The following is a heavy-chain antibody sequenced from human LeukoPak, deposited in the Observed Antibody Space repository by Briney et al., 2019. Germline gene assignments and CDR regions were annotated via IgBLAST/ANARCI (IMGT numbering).Heavy chain of an antibody. J-gene: IGHJ4*02. D-gene: IGHD1-26*01. V-gene: IGHV1-46*01. Sequence: ASVKVSCKASGYTFTSYYIHWVRQAAGQRREWMGIINPSGGSTSYAQKFQGRVTMTRDTSTSTVYMELSSLRSEDTAVYYCARDGDRPLRVGGDTIPDYWGQGTLVTVSS. CDR2: INPSGGST. CDR1: GYTFTSYY. CDR3: ARDGDRPLRVGGDTIPDY.